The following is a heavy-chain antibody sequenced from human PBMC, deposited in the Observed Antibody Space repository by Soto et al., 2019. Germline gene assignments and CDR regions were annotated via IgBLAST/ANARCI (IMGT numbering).Heavy chain of an antibody. Sequence: TSETLSLTCIVSGDSVTSGSYYWTWLRQPPGKGLEWIGYISYTGRTKYNPSLQSRVTISVDTSKNDFSLNLSSVTAADTAVYFCAREWGLLPYYVMNVWGHGTAVTVSS. CDR2: ISYTGRT. J-gene: IGHJ6*02. V-gene: IGHV4-61*03. D-gene: IGHD7-27*01. CDR3: AREWGLLPYYVMNV. CDR1: GDSVTSGSYY.